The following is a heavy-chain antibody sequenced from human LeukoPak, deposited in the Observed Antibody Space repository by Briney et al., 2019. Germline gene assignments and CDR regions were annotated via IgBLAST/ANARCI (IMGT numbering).Heavy chain of an antibody. Sequence: GGSLRLSCAASVFTFNNFDMSGVRQAPGKGLEGVSRVSGSGGRTLYADSVKGRFTISRDNSKNTVYLKLNSLRVEDTAVYFCAREGYMPGPGYLDCWGQGTLVTVSS. V-gene: IGHV3-23*01. J-gene: IGHJ4*02. CDR1: VFTFNNFD. CDR3: AREGYMPGPGYLDC. D-gene: IGHD1-1*01. CDR2: VSGSGGRT.